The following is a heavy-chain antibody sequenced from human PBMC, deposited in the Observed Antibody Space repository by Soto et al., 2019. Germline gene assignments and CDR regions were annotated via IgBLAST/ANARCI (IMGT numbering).Heavy chain of an antibody. Sequence: SETLSLTCTVSGGSIIGYYWSCIRQPAGKGLEWIGRIYSDGSTNYNPSLKSRVTMSVDTSKNQFSLKLTSMTAADTAMYYCARTRAAGTFDYWGQGTPVTVSS. J-gene: IGHJ4*02. CDR1: GGSIIGYY. CDR2: IYSDGST. V-gene: IGHV4-4*07. CDR3: ARTRAAGTFDY. D-gene: IGHD6-13*01.